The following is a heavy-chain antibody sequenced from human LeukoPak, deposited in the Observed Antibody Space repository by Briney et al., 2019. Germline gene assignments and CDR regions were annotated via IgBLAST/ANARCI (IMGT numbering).Heavy chain of an antibody. J-gene: IGHJ4*02. CDR2: INPNSGGT. V-gene: IGHV1-2*02. CDR3: ARGPWGQRYSWNYPPTSDPFDY. D-gene: IGHD1-7*01. CDR1: GYTFTGYY. Sequence: ASVKVSCKASGYTFTGYYMHWVRQAPGQGLEWMGWINPNSGGTNYAQKFQGRVTMTRDTSISTAYMELSRLRSDDTAVYYCARGPWGQRYSWNYPPTSDPFDYWGQGTLVTVSS.